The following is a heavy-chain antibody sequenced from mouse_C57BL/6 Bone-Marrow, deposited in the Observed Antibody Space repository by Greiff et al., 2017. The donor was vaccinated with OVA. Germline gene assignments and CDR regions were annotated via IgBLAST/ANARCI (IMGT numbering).Heavy chain of an antibody. V-gene: IGHV1-66*01. J-gene: IGHJ4*01. CDR3: ARVEPHYYAMDY. CDR2: IYPGSGNT. Sequence: VQLQESGPELVKPGASVKISCKASGYSFTSYYIHWVKQRPGQGLEWIGWIYPGSGNTKYNEKFKGKATLTADTSSSTAYMQLSSLTSEDSAVYYCARVEPHYYAMDYWGQGTSVTVSS. CDR1: GYSFTSYY.